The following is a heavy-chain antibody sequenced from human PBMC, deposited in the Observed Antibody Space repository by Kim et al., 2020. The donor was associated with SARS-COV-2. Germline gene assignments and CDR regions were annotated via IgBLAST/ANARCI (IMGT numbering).Heavy chain of an antibody. D-gene: IGHD6-19*01. J-gene: IGHJ6*02. CDR2: IYPGDSDT. Sequence: GESLKISCKGSGYSFTSYWIGWVRQMSGKGLEWIGIIYPGDSDTRHSPSFQGQVTISADKSISTAYLQWSSPKASDTAMYYFARHVRSSPPDRWLGSGGYYYYGMDVWGQGTTVTVSS. V-gene: IGHV5-51*01. CDR1: GYSFTSYW. CDR3: ARHVRSSPPDRWLGSGGYYYYGMDV.